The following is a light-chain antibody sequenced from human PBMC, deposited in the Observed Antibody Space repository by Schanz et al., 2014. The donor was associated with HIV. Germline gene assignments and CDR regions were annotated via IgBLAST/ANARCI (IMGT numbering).Light chain of an antibody. CDR3: SSYAGSSTVV. CDR1: SSDIGRYNY. Sequence: QSALTQPPSASGSPGQSVTISCTGTSSDIGRYNYVSWYQHHPGKAPKLMICDVNERPSGVPDRFSGFKSGDTASLTVSGLQPDDEADYYCSSYAGSSTVVFGGGTKLTVL. CDR2: DVN. V-gene: IGLV2-8*01. J-gene: IGLJ2*01.